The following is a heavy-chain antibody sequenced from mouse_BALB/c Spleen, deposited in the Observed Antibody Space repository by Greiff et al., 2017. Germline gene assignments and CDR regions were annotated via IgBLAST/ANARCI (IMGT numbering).Heavy chain of an antibody. J-gene: IGHJ3*01. CDR2: IDPENGNT. Sequence: EVQLQQSGAELVRPGALVKLSCKASGFNIKDYYMHWVKQWPEQGLEWIGWIDPENGNTIYDPKFQGKASITADTSSNTAYLQLSSLTSEDTAVYYCAREQVRRNWFAYWGQGTLVTVSA. D-gene: IGHD2-14*01. V-gene: IGHV14-1*02. CDR3: AREQVRRNWFAY. CDR1: GFNIKDYY.